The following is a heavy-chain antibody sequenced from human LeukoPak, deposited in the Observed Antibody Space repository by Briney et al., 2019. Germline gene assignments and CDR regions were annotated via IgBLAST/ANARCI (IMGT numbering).Heavy chain of an antibody. D-gene: IGHD6-13*01. CDR2: IYYSGST. Sequence: SETLSLTCTVSGGSISSYYWGWIRQPPGKGLEWIGYIYYSGSTNYNPSLKSRVTISVDTSKNQFSLKLSSVTAADTAVYYCARPYSSSWGYFDLWGRGTLVTVSS. CDR3: ARPYSSSWGYFDL. CDR1: GGSISSYY. J-gene: IGHJ2*01. V-gene: IGHV4-59*08.